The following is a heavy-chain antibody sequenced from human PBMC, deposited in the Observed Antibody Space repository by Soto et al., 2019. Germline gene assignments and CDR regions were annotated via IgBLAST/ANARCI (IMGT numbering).Heavy chain of an antibody. CDR2: ISYDGSNK. CDR3: ARDYYRFNSGYGFSMYV. Sequence: QVQLVESGGGVVQPGRSLRLSCAASGFTFSSYAMHWVRQAPGKGLEWVAVISYDGSNKYYADSVKCCFTISRDNSKNTLYLQMNSLRAEDTAVYYCARDYYRFNSGYGFSMYVWGQGTTVTVSS. J-gene: IGHJ6*02. D-gene: IGHD5-12*01. V-gene: IGHV3-30-3*01. CDR1: GFTFSSYA.